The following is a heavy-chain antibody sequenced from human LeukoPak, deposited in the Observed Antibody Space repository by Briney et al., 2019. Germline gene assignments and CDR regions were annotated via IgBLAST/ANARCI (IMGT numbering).Heavy chain of an antibody. J-gene: IGHJ6*02. CDR3: ARGGYDYGDGGYCSGGSCYDYYYYGMDV. CDR1: GYTFTSYD. Sequence: ASVKVSCKASGYTFTSYDINWVRQATGQGLEWMGWMNPNSGNIGYAQKFQGRVTMTRNTSISTAYMELSSLRSEDTAVYYCARGGYDYGDGGYCSGGSCYDYYYYGMDVWGQGTTVTVSS. CDR2: MNPNSGNI. D-gene: IGHD2-15*01. V-gene: IGHV1-8*01.